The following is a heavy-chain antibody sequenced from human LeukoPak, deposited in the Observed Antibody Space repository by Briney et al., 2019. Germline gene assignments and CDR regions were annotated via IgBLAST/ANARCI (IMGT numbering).Heavy chain of an antibody. J-gene: IGHJ4*02. CDR1: GRSISSSY. V-gene: IGHV4-59*01. CDR3: ARDSSQLALDY. Sequence: PSETLSLTCTVSGRSISSSYWSWIRQPAGKGLEWIGYIYYSGSTSYNPSLKSRVTVSVDTSKNQFSLKLSSVTAADTAVYYCARDSSQLALDYWGQGTLVTVSS. D-gene: IGHD1-1*01. CDR2: IYYSGST.